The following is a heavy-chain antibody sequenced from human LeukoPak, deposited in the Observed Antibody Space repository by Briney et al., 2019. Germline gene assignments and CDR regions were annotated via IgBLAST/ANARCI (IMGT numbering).Heavy chain of an antibody. CDR1: GFTFSSYD. CDR2: ISGSGIST. CDR3: AKDRSIAAGDDAFDI. Sequence: PGGSLRLSCAASGFTFSSYDMSWVRQAPGKGLEWVSGISGSGISTYYADSVKGRFTFSRDNSKNTLYLQMNSLRAEDTAVYYCAKDRSIAAGDDAFDIWGQGTMVTVSS. D-gene: IGHD6-13*01. V-gene: IGHV3-23*01. J-gene: IGHJ3*02.